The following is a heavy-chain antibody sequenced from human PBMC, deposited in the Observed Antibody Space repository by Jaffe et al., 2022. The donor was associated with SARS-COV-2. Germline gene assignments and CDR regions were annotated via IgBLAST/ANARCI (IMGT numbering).Heavy chain of an antibody. CDR2: IYTGGST. CDR3: TKLRWSDH. CDR1: GFTVSSNY. J-gene: IGHJ4*02. V-gene: IGHV3-66*02. Sequence: EVQLVESGGGLVQPGGSLRLSCAASGFTVSSNYMSWVRQAPGKGLEWVSVIYTGGSTYYAGSVKGRFTISRDNSKNTLYLQMSSLRAEDTAVYYCTKLRWSDHWGQGTLVIVSS. D-gene: IGHD5-12*01.